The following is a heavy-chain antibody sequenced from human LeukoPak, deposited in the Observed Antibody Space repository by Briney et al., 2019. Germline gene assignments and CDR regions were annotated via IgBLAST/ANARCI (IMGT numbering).Heavy chain of an antibody. D-gene: IGHD2-2*01. J-gene: IGHJ6*02. V-gene: IGHV1-2*02. CDR2: INPNSGGT. CDR3: ARDGGPRDCSSTSCSRYYYGMDV. CDR1: GYTFTGYY. Sequence: ASVKVSCKASGYTFTGYYMHWVRQAPGQGLEWMGWINPNSGGTNYAQKFQGRVTMTRDTSISTAYMELSRLRSGDTAVYYCARDGGPRDCSSTSCSRYYYGMDVWGQGTTVTVSS.